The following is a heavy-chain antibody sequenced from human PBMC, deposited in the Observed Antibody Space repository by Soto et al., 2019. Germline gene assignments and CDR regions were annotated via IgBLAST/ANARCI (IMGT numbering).Heavy chain of an antibody. V-gene: IGHV4-34*01. CDR1: GGSFSGYY. CDR2: INHSGST. CDR3: ARGRPLVVPAAYRSPGYWFDP. J-gene: IGHJ5*02. D-gene: IGHD2-2*01. Sequence: QVQLQQWGAGLLKPSETLSLTCAVYGGSFSGYYWSWIRQPPGKGLEWIGEINHSGSTNYNPSLKSRVTISVDTSKNQFSLKLSSVTAADTAVYYCARGRPLVVPAAYRSPGYWFDPWGQGTLVTVSS.